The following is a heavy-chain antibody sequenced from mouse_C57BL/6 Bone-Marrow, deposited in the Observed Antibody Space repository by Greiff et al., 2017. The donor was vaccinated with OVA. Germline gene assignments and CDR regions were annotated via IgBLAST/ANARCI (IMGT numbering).Heavy chain of an antibody. CDR3: TENYYGSGYGYFDV. D-gene: IGHD1-1*01. J-gene: IGHJ1*03. CDR2: IDPETGGT. CDR1: GYTFTDYE. Sequence: QVQLQQSGAELVRPGASVTLSCKASGYTFTDYEMHWVKQTPVHGLEWIGAIDPETGGTAYNQKFKGKAILTADKSSSTAYMELRSLTSEDSAVYYCTENYYGSGYGYFDVWGTGTTVTVSS. V-gene: IGHV1-15*01.